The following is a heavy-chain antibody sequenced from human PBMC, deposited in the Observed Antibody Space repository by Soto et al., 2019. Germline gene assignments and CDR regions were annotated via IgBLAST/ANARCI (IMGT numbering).Heavy chain of an antibody. Sequence: QITLKESGPTLMKPTQTLTLTCTFSGFSLSIDAAGVGWIRQSPGKALEWLALIYWDDEKRYSPSLKSRLTITKDTSKNQVVLTMIDMDPVDTATYYCVHRSGGYILPRTYFFDSCGRGTLVTVSS. CDR1: GFSLSIDAAG. CDR2: IYWDDEK. V-gene: IGHV2-5*02. CDR3: VHRSGGYILPRTYFFDS. J-gene: IGHJ4*02. D-gene: IGHD1-26*01.